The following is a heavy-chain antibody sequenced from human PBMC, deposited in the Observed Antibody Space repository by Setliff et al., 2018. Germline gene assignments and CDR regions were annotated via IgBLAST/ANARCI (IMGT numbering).Heavy chain of an antibody. CDR3: ARQPTGTYQWTFDS. J-gene: IGHJ4*02. Sequence: SETLSLTCTVSGGSISSGTYYWSWIRQPAGKGLEWIGTAHQSGTTFYNPSLKGRVTMSVDTSKSQFSLKLNSVTATDTAVYYCARQPTGTYQWTFDSWGQGTLVTVPQ. CDR2: AHQSGTT. D-gene: IGHD1-26*01. CDR1: GGSISSGTYY. V-gene: IGHV4-39*01.